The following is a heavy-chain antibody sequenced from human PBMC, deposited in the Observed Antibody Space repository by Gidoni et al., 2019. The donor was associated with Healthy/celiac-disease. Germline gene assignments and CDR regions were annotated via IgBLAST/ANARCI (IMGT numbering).Heavy chain of an antibody. V-gene: IGHV1-69*04. Sequence: QVQLVQSGAEVKKPGSSVKVSCKASGGTFSSYAISWVRQAPGQGLEWMGRIIPILGIATYAQKFQGRVTITADKSTSTAYMELSSLRSEDTAVYYCATEPVNYYDSSGYYKDAFDIWGQGTMVTVSS. D-gene: IGHD3-22*01. CDR3: ATEPVNYYDSSGYYKDAFDI. CDR2: IIPILGIA. CDR1: GGTFSSYA. J-gene: IGHJ3*02.